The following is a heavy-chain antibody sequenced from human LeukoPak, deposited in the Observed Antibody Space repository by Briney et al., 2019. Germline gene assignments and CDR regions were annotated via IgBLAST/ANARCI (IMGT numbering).Heavy chain of an antibody. D-gene: IGHD3-3*01. CDR2: IKPNSGGT. CDR3: SRSGPYDFWSGYYGFDP. Sequence: GASVKVSCTASGYTFTGYYMHWVRQAPGQGLGWMGWIKPNSGGTNYAQKFQGRGTITRDTSNSTAYMELSKLRSDATAGYFCSRSGPYDFWSGYYGFDPWGQGTLVTVSS. V-gene: IGHV1-2*02. J-gene: IGHJ5*02. CDR1: GYTFTGYY.